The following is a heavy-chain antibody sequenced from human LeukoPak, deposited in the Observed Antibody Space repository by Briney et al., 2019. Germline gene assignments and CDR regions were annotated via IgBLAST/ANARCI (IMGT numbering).Heavy chain of an antibody. CDR3: AKHRPPGSCSGGSCYPCFDS. V-gene: IGHV5-51*01. D-gene: IGHD2-15*01. J-gene: IGHJ5*01. CDR1: GYSFVSYW. Sequence: GESLKTSCQGSGYSFVSYWIAGVRQLPGKGLGWMGIIYPGDSDTRCSPSFQGQVTFSADKFNSTAYAQWSSLKASDTAMYYCAKHRPPGSCSGGSCYPCFDSWGQGTLVTVSS. CDR2: IYPGDSDT.